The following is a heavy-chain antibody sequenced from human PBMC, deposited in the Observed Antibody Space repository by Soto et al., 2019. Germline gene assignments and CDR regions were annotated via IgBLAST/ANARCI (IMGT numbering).Heavy chain of an antibody. Sequence: EVQLVESGGGLVQPGGSLRLSCSASGFTFSSYAMHWVRQAPGKGLEYVSAISSNGGSTYYADSVKGRFTIAREDYKNTLYFQMRSLRAEDTAVYYCVKGSGGGVEDTAGSYWGQGTLVTVSS. CDR1: GFTFSSYA. CDR2: ISSNGGST. D-gene: IGHD3-10*01. CDR3: VKGSGGGVEDTAGSY. V-gene: IGHV3-64D*06. J-gene: IGHJ4*02.